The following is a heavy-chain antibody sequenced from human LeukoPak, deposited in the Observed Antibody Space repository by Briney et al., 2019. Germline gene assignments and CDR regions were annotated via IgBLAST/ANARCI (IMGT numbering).Heavy chain of an antibody. J-gene: IGHJ4*02. CDR3: AKVGYGDYVPHLAKLDY. Sequence: GGSLRLSCAASGFTFSSYAMSWVRQAPGKGLEWVSAISGSGGSTYYADSVKGRFTISRDNSKNTLYLQMNSLRAEDTAVYYCAKVGYGDYVPHLAKLDYWGQGTLVTVSS. CDR1: GFTFSSYA. CDR2: ISGSGGST. V-gene: IGHV3-23*01. D-gene: IGHD4-17*01.